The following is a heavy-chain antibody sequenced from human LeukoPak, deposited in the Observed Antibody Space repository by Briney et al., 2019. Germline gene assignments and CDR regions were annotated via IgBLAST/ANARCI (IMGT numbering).Heavy chain of an antibody. J-gene: IGHJ4*02. V-gene: IGHV1-2*02. Sequence: ASVKVSCKASGYTFTGYYMHWVRQAPGQGLEWMGWINPNSGGTNYAQKFQGRVTMTRDTSISTAYMELSRLRSDDTAVYYCARARTLSSYYYDSSGYSDYWGQGTLVTVSS. D-gene: IGHD3-22*01. CDR2: INPNSGGT. CDR3: ARARTLSSYYYDSSGYSDY. CDR1: GYTFTGYY.